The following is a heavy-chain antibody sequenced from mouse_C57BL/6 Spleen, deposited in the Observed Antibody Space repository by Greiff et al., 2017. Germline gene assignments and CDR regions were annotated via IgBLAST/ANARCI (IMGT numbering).Heavy chain of an antibody. V-gene: IGHV1-81*01. CDR1: GYTFTSYG. J-gene: IGHJ2*01. CDR2: IYPRSGNT. Sequence: LEESGAELARPGASVKLSCKASGYTFTSYGISWVKQRTGQGLEWIGEIYPRSGNTYYNEKFKGKATLTADKSSSTAYMELRSLTSEDSAVYFCARGDYGSSYWGQGTTLTVSS. D-gene: IGHD1-1*01. CDR3: ARGDYGSSY.